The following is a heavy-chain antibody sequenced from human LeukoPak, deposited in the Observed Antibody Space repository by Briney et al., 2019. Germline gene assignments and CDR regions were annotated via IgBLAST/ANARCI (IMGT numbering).Heavy chain of an antibody. D-gene: IGHD3-3*01. V-gene: IGHV3-7*01. CDR2: VKYDGSEK. J-gene: IGHJ4*02. CDR3: TRAPREWLLGYYFDY. Sequence: GGSLRLSCTASGFTFSTYWMSWVRQAPGKGLEWVANVKYDGSEKYYVDSVNGRFTISRDNAKNSLYLQVNSLRAEDTAVYYCTRAPREWLLGYYFDYWGQGTLVTVSS. CDR1: GFTFSTYW.